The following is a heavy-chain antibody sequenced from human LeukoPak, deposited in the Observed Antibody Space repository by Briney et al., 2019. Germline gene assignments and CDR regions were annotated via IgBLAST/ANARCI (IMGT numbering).Heavy chain of an antibody. CDR2: IYHSGST. D-gene: IGHD3-22*01. CDR1: GYSISSGYY. CDR3: ARHPLRVVVIND. J-gene: IGHJ4*02. Sequence: PSETLSLTCAVSGYSISSGYYWGWIRQPPGKGLEWIGSIYHSGSTYYNPSLKSRVTISVDTSKNQFSLKLSSATAADTAVYYCARHPLRVVVINDWGLGTLVTVSS. V-gene: IGHV4-38-2*01.